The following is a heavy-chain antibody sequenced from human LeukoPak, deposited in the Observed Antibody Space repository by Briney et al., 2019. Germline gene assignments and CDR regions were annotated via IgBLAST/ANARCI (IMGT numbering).Heavy chain of an antibody. V-gene: IGHV3-21*04. D-gene: IGHD3-16*01. J-gene: IGHJ4*02. CDR1: GFTFSSYS. CDR3: AREITEGASDY. CDR2: ISSSSSYI. Sequence: TGGSLRLSCAASGFTFSSYSMNWVRQAPGKGLEWVSSISSSSSYIYYADSVKGRFTISRDNAKNSLYLQMSSLRSEDTAVYYCAREITEGASDYWGQGTLVTVSS.